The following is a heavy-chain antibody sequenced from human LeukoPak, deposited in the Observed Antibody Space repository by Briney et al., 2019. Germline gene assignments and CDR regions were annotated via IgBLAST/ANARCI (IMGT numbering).Heavy chain of an antibody. J-gene: IGHJ4*02. Sequence: SETLSLTCNVSGGAISGYYWSWIRQPAGKGLEWIGRIYSSGTTNYNPSLKSRLTMSVDTSKNQFSLELSSVTAADTAVYFCARGGGRQLATSHSYFDYWGQGILVPVSS. CDR3: ARGGGRQLATSHSYFDY. D-gene: IGHD2-15*01. CDR2: IYSSGTT. CDR1: GGAISGYY. V-gene: IGHV4-4*07.